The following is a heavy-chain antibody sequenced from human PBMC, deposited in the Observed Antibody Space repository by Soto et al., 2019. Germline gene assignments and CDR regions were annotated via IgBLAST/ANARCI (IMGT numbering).Heavy chain of an antibody. CDR2: ISYDGSNK. V-gene: IGHV3-30*18. D-gene: IGHD2-15*01. CDR3: AKGPSIVVVRFDP. J-gene: IGHJ5*02. Sequence: GGSLRLSCAASGFTFSSYGMHWVRQAPGKGLEWVAVISYDGSNKYYADSVKGRFTISRDNSKNTLYLQMNSLRAEDTAVYYCAKGPSIVVVRFDPWGQGTLVTVSS. CDR1: GFTFSSYG.